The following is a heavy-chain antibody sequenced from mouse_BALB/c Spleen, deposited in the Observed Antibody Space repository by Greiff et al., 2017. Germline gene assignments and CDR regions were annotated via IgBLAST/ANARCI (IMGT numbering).Heavy chain of an antibody. CDR1: GYSFTSYY. V-gene: IGHV1S135*01. CDR2: IDPFNGGT. CDR3: ARDPAWFAY. J-gene: IGHJ3*01. Sequence: EVQLQQSGPELMKPGASVKISCKASGYSFTSYYMHWVKQSHGKSLEWIGYIDPFNGGTSYNQKFKGKATLTVDKSSSTAYMHLSSLTSEDSAVYYCARDPAWFAYWGQGTLVTVSA.